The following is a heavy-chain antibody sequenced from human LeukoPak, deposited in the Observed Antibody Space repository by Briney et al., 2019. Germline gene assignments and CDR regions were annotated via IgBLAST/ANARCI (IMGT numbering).Heavy chain of an antibody. V-gene: IGHV3-30*04. CDR2: ISYDGSNK. CDR3: AREDRDGRGFDS. D-gene: IGHD1-14*01. J-gene: IGHJ4*02. Sequence: GRSLRLSCAASGFTFSSYAMHWVRQAPGKGLEWVAVISYDGSNKYYADSVKGRFTISRDNSKNTLYLQMNSLRAEDTALYYCAREDRDGRGFDSWGQGTLVTVSS. CDR1: GFTFSSYA.